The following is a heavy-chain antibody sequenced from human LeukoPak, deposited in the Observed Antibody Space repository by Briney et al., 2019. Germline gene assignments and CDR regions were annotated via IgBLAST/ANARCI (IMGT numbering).Heavy chain of an antibody. V-gene: IGHV3-21*01. D-gene: IGHD6-13*01. J-gene: IGHJ6*02. CDR1: GFTFSSYS. Sequence: GGSLRLSCAASGFTFSSYSMNWVRQAPGKGLEWVSSISSSSSYIYYADAVKGRFTISRDNAKTSLYLQMNSLRAEDTAVYYCARGFSSSWGYYYYGMDVWGQGTTVTVSS. CDR3: ARGFSSSWGYYYYGMDV. CDR2: ISSSSSYI.